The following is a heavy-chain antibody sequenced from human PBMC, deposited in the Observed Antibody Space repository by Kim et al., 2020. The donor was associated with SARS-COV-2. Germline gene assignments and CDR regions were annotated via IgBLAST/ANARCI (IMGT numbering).Heavy chain of an antibody. CDR3: ARFRNDGP. CDR2: SSGNT. D-gene: IGHD1-1*01. V-gene: IGHV3-66*01. Sequence: SSGNTYYADSVKGRFSISRDNSKNTLYLQRNSRRADDSAMYYWARFRNDGPWGQGTLVTVSS. J-gene: IGHJ5*02.